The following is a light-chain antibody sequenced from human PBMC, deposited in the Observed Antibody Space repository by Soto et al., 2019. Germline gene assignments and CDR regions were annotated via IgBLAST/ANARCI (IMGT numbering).Light chain of an antibody. J-gene: IGLJ1*01. CDR2: EVS. CDR3: SSYAGSNAYV. V-gene: IGLV2-8*01. Sequence: QSVLTQPPSASGSPGQSVTISCTGTSSDVGGYNYVSWYQQHPGKAPTLMIYEVSKRPSGVPDRFSGSKSGNTASLTVSGLQAEDEADYYCSSYAGSNAYVFGTGTKVTVL. CDR1: SSDVGGYNY.